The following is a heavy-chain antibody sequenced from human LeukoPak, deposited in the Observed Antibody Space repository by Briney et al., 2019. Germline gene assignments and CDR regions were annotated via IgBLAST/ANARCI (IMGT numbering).Heavy chain of an antibody. CDR3: VREESGGYFDY. D-gene: IGHD2-8*02. CDR1: GFTFTNYL. V-gene: IGHV1-46*01. Sequence: ASVKVSCKSFGFTFTNYLLHWVRQAPGQGLEWVERIAPSVDTTNYAQKFRGRVTMTRDTSTSTVYMELSSPRSDDTAIYYCVREESGGYFDYWGQGTLVTVSS. J-gene: IGHJ4*02. CDR2: IAPSVDTT.